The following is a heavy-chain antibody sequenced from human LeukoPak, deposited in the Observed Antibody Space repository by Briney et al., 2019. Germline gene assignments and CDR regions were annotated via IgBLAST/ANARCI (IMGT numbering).Heavy chain of an antibody. J-gene: IGHJ4*02. D-gene: IGHD3-3*01. CDR3: AKDRGIFEGFDY. CDR2: ISGSGGST. CDR1: GFTFSSYT. Sequence: GGSLRLSCAASGFTFSSYTMSWVRQAPGKGLEWVSAISGSGGSTYYADSVKGRFTISRDNSKNTLYLQMNSLRAEDTAVYYCAKDRGIFEGFDYWGQRTLVTVSS. V-gene: IGHV3-23*01.